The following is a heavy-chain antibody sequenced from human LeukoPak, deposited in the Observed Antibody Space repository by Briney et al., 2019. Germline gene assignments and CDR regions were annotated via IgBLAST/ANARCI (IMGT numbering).Heavy chain of an antibody. Sequence: PGGSLRLSCAASGFSFSHHAMPWVRQSPGKGLEWVALVWYDGSNKYYADSVKGRFTISRDNSKNSLYLQMDSLRAEDTAVYYCARDYDTNPYYADYWGQGTLVTVSS. J-gene: IGHJ4*02. CDR3: ARDYDTNPYYADY. CDR2: VWYDGSNK. D-gene: IGHD3-10*01. CDR1: GFSFSHHA. V-gene: IGHV3-33*01.